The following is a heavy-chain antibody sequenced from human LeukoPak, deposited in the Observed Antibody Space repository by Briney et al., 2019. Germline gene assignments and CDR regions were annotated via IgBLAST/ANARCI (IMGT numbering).Heavy chain of an antibody. CDR1: GFTFSTYS. J-gene: IGHJ4*02. CDR3: ARAKDGDYGPGDF. Sequence: GGSLRLSCAASGFTFSTYSMNWVRQAPGKGLEWVSYNSSSPGSISYADSVKGRFTISRDNAKNSLYLQMNSLRAEDTAVYYCARAKDGDYGPGDFWGQGALVTVSS. CDR2: NSSSPGSI. V-gene: IGHV3-48*04. D-gene: IGHD4-17*01.